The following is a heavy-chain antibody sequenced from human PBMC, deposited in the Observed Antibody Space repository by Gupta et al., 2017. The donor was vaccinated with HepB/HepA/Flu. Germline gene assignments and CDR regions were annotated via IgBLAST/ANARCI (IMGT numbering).Heavy chain of an antibody. V-gene: IGHV3-48*02. CDR1: GFTLSRYG. CDR2: IRVSSNRL. CDR3: VRNVIDYGAYGESHPYY. J-gene: IGHJ4*02. Sequence: EVQLVEPGGGLVQPGGSPRLSCVASGFTLSRYGMTWVRQAPGTGLEGVSYIRVSSNRLNYADSVKGQFTIARDAARTALYLQMTSRRDGDTAVYYCVRNVIDYGAYGESHPYYWGQGTLVTISS. D-gene: IGHD4-17*01.